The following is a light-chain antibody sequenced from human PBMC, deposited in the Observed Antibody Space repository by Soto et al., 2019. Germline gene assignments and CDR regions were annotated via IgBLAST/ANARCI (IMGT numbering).Light chain of an antibody. CDR1: QSVRSN. V-gene: IGKV3-15*01. CDR2: GAS. Sequence: EIVMQQSPATLSVSPGERSTLSCRASQSVRSNLAWYQQKPGQAPRLLTYGASTRATGIPARFSGSGSGTECTLTISSLQSEDFAVYYCQQYNNWPRTFGQGTKVEIK. CDR3: QQYNNWPRT. J-gene: IGKJ1*01.